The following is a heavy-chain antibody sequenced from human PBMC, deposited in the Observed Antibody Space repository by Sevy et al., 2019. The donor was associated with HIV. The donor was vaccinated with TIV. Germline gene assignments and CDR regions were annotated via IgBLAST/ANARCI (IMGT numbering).Heavy chain of an antibody. D-gene: IGHD3-22*01. CDR3: ATESYYYDLQPYDY. J-gene: IGHJ4*02. Sequence: GGSLRLSCAASGFTFSSYAMSWVRQAPGKGLEWVSAISGSGGSTYYADSVKGRFTISRDNSKNTPYLQMNSLRAEDTAVYYCATESYYYDLQPYDYWGQGTLVTVSS. CDR2: ISGSGGST. CDR1: GFTFSSYA. V-gene: IGHV3-23*01.